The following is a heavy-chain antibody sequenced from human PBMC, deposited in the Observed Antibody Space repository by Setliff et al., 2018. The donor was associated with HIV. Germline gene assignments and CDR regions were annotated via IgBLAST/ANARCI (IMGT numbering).Heavy chain of an antibody. D-gene: IGHD3-10*01. CDR2: THISGIT. CDR1: GASISTYY. Sequence: SESLSLTCTVSGASISTYYWSWIRQPPGKGLEWIGYTHISGITNYNPSLKSRLTISVDTSKTQFSLKLNSVTAADTAVYSCARVRGGTSRGFLDFWGQGTLVTVSS. CDR3: ARVRGGTSRGFLDF. V-gene: IGHV4-4*08. J-gene: IGHJ4*02.